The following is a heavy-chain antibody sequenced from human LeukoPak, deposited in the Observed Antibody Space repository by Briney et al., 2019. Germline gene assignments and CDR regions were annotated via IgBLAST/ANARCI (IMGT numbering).Heavy chain of an antibody. CDR3: ARSSESRFLSTSF. D-gene: IGHD3-3*01. CDR2: IIPIFGTA. Sequence: ASVKVSCKASGGTFSSFAISWVRQAPGQGLEWMGGIIPIFGTANYAQKFQGRVTITTDESTSTAYMELSSLRSEDTAVYYCARSSESRFLSTSFWGQGTLVTVSS. V-gene: IGHV1-69*05. CDR1: GGTFSSFA. J-gene: IGHJ4*02.